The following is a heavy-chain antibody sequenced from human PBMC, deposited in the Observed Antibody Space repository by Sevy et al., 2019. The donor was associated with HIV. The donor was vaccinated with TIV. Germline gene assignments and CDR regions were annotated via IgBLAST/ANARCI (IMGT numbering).Heavy chain of an antibody. D-gene: IGHD2-8*01. J-gene: IGHJ6*02. Sequence: SETLSLTCTVSGGSISSGDYYWSWIRQPPGKGLEWIGYIYYSGSTYYNPSLKSRVTISVDTSKNQFSLKLSSVTAADTAVYYCAREHCTHGVCRSYYYGMDVWGQGTTVTVSS. CDR2: IYYSGST. CDR1: GGSISSGDYY. CDR3: AREHCTHGVCRSYYYGMDV. V-gene: IGHV4-30-4*01.